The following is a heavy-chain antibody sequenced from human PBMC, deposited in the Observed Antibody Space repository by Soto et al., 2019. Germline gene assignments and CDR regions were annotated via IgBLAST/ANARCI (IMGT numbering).Heavy chain of an antibody. CDR1: GFSVKRYW. D-gene: IGHD3-3*01. J-gene: IGHJ6*02. CDR2: FGGDENYT. Sequence: GGSLRLSCVASGFSVKRYWMHWVRQAPGKGLVWLSRFGGDENYTDYADSVRGRFTISRDIAKNTIYLQMNSLRAEDTAVYYCGKGKELGVVRYGLDAWGQGTKVTVYS. V-gene: IGHV3-74*01. CDR3: GKGKELGVVRYGLDA.